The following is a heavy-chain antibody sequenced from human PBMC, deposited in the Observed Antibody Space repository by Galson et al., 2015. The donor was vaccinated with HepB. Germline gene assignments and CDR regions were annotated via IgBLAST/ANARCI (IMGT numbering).Heavy chain of an antibody. CDR1: GYTLNSYA. V-gene: IGHV7-4-1*02. Sequence: VRVSGKASGYTLNSYAGNWMRQYPLQGLVGMRGVNTNTGNQTYAQGFTGRFHFSLDTPVSTAYLQINSLKAEDTAVDYCARVDCSGGSCYETDHYYHGMDVWGQGTPVTVSS. CDR2: VNTNTGNQ. J-gene: IGHJ6*02. D-gene: IGHD2-15*01. CDR3: ARVDCSGGSCYETDHYYHGMDV.